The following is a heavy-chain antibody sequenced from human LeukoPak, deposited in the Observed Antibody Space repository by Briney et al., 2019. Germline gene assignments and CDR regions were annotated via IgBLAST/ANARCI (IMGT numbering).Heavy chain of an antibody. Sequence: SVKVSCKASGGTFSSYAISWVRQAPGQGLEWMGGIIPIFGTANYAQKFQGRVTITADEPTSTAYMELSSLRSEDTAVYYCARDMEDYYDSSGYYDSFDYWGQGTLVTVSS. J-gene: IGHJ4*02. V-gene: IGHV1-69*01. CDR3: ARDMEDYYDSSGYYDSFDY. D-gene: IGHD3-22*01. CDR1: GGTFSSYA. CDR2: IIPIFGTA.